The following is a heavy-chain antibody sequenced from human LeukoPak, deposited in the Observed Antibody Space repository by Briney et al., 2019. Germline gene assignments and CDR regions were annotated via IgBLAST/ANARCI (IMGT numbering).Heavy chain of an antibody. CDR3: ARDGLYDSSGYYVDS. V-gene: IGHV4-59*01. CDR2: IYYSGGT. J-gene: IGHJ4*02. D-gene: IGHD3-22*01. CDR1: GGAISSYY. Sequence: PSETLSLTCTVSGGAISSYYWSWIRQPPGKGLEWIGYIYYSGGTKYNPSLMSRVTISVDRAQNQFSLSLSSVTAADTAVYYCARDGLYDSSGYYVDSWGQGTLVIVSS.